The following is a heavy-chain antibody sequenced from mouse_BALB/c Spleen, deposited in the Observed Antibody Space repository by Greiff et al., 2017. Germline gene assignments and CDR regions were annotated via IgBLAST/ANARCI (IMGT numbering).Heavy chain of an antibody. CDR2: INPYNDGT. V-gene: IGHV1-14*01. Sequence: EVQLQQSGPELVKPGASVKMSCKASGYTFTSYVMHWVKQKPGQGLEWIGYINPYNDGTKYNEKFKGKATLTSDKSSSTAYMELSSLTSEDSAVYYCARYGPNYYGSSAWFAYWGQGTLVTVSA. D-gene: IGHD1-1*01. CDR1: GYTFTSYV. J-gene: IGHJ3*01. CDR3: ARYGPNYYGSSAWFAY.